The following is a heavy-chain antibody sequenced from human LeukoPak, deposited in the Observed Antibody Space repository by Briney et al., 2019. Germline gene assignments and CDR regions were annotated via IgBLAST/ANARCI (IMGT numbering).Heavy chain of an antibody. J-gene: IGHJ5*02. CDR3: ARDQAGYYGSGSYYHNWFDP. Sequence: ASVKVSCKASGYTFTSYGISWVRQAPGQGLEWMGWISAYNGNTNYAQKLQGRVTMTTDTSTSTAYMELRSLRSDDTAVYYCARDQAGYYGSGSYYHNWFDPWGQGTLVTVSS. CDR1: GYTFTSYG. V-gene: IGHV1-18*01. CDR2: ISAYNGNT. D-gene: IGHD3-10*01.